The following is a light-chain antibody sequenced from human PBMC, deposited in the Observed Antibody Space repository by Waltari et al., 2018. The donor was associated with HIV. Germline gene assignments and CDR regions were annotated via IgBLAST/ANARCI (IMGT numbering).Light chain of an antibody. CDR1: SSNIGSYT. Sequence: QSVLTQPPSASGTPGQRVTISCSGSSSNIGSYTVNWYQQIPGTAPKLLIFSNNYRPSGVPDRFSGSKSGTSASLAISGLHSDDEADYFCAAWEDNLNGPIWVFGGGTKLTVL. CDR3: AAWEDNLNGPIWV. V-gene: IGLV1-44*01. CDR2: SNN. J-gene: IGLJ3*02.